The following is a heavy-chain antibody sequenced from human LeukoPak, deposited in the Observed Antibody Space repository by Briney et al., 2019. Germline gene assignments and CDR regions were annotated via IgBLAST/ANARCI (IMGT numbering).Heavy chain of an antibody. J-gene: IGHJ4*02. D-gene: IGHD6-19*01. V-gene: IGHV4-34*01. CDR2: INHSGST. CDR3: ARRDSSGWYVSYFDY. CDR1: GGSFSGYY. Sequence: PSETLSLTCAVYGGSFSGYYWSWIRQPPGKGLEWIGEINHSGSTNYNPSLKSRVTISVDTSKNQFSLKLSSVTAADRAVYYCARRDSSGWYVSYFDYWGQGTLVTVSS.